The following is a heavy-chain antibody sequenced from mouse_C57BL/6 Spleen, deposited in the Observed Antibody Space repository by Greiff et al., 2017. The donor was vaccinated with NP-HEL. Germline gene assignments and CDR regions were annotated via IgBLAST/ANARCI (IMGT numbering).Heavy chain of an antibody. CDR1: GYTFTDYY. V-gene: IGHV1-26*01. CDR3: ARSSDGYYALPFDY. J-gene: IGHJ2*01. CDR2: INPNNGGT. Sequence: EVQLQQSGPELVKPGASVKISCKASGYTFTDYYMNWVKQSHGKSLEWIGDINPNNGGTSYNQKFKGKATLTVDKSSSTAYMELRSLTSEDSAVYYCARSSDGYYALPFDYWGQGTTLTVSS. D-gene: IGHD2-3*01.